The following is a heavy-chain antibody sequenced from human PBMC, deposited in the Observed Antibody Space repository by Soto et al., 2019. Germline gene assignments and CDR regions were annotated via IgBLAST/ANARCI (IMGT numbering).Heavy chain of an antibody. V-gene: IGHV3-23*01. CDR2: ISGSGGST. Sequence: GGSLRLSCAASGFTFSSYAMSWVRQAPGKGLEWVSAISGSGGSTYYADSAKGRFTISRDNSKNTLYLQMNSLRAEDTVVYYCAKPAIVLMVYAPGDYWGQGTLVTVSS. CDR1: GFTFSSYA. CDR3: AKPAIVLMVYAPGDY. J-gene: IGHJ4*02. D-gene: IGHD2-8*01.